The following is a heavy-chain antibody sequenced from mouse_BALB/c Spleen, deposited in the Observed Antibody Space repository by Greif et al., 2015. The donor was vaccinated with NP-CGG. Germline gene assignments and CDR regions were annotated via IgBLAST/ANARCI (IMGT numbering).Heavy chain of an antibody. J-gene: IGHJ1*01. Sequence: EVQLQQSGPELVKPGASVKMSCKASGYTFTSYVMHWVKQKPGQGLEWIGYINPYNDGTKYNEKFKGKATLTSDKSSSTACIELSSLTSEYSAVYCCAVLLPDFDVWGAGTTVTVSS. CDR2: INPYNDGT. V-gene: IGHV1-14*01. CDR3: AVLLPDFDV. D-gene: IGHD2-10*01. CDR1: GYTFTSYV.